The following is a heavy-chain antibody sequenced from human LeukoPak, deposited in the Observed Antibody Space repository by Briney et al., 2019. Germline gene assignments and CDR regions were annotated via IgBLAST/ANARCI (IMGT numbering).Heavy chain of an antibody. CDR2: IFYDGNNY. V-gene: IGHV3-30-3*01. Sequence: PGGSLRLSCAASGFTFSSCTMHWVRQAPGKGLEWVTLIFYDGNNYYYADSVEGRFTVSRDNSKDTLYLQMNSLRAEDTAVYYCAREGYGGISGAFDIWGQGTMVTVSS. J-gene: IGHJ3*02. D-gene: IGHD4-17*01. CDR1: GFTFSSCT. CDR3: AREGYGGISGAFDI.